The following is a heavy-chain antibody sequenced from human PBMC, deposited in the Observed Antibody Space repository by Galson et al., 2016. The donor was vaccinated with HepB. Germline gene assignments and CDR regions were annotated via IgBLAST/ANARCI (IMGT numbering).Heavy chain of an antibody. V-gene: IGHV3-48*02. CDR3: ARVDEGYYYLIDY. CDR1: GFTFSSYA. Sequence: SLRLSCAASGFTFSSYALNWVRQAPGKGLEWVSYIGSRSSPIHYADSVKGRFTISRDNAKNSLYLQMNSLRDEDTAVYYCARVDEGYYYLIDYWGQGTLATVSS. J-gene: IGHJ4*02. D-gene: IGHD3-22*01. CDR2: IGSRSSPI.